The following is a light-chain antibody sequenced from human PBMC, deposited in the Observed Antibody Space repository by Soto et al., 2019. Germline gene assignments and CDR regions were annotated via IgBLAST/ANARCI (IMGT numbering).Light chain of an antibody. CDR3: SSYTTNRTPVG. J-gene: IGLJ2*01. V-gene: IGLV2-14*01. Sequence: QSALTQPASVSGSPGQSITISCTGTSGDIGGYNYVSWYQQHPGKAPKLLISEVTNRPSGVSNRFSGSKSGNTASLTISGLPAEDEADYYCSSYTTNRTPVGFGGGTKLTVL. CDR1: SGDIGGYNY. CDR2: EVT.